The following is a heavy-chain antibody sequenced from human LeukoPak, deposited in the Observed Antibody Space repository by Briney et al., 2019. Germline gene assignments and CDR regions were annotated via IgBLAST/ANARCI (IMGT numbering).Heavy chain of an antibody. J-gene: IGHJ4*02. CDR3: AKDITMIVVISTPFDN. V-gene: IGHV3-30*02. D-gene: IGHD3-22*01. Sequence: GGSLRLSCAASGFTFSSYAMSWVRQAPGKGLEWVAFIRYDGSNKYYADSVKGRFTISRDNSKNTLYLQVNSLRAEDTAVYYCAKDITMIVVISTPFDNWGQGTLVTVAS. CDR1: GFTFSSYA. CDR2: IRYDGSNK.